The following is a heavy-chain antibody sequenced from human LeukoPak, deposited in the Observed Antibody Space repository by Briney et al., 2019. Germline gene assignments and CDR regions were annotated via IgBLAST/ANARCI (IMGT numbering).Heavy chain of an antibody. CDR3: ARAVVDDFWSGYYHYYMDV. CDR1: GYSISSGYY. D-gene: IGHD3-3*01. V-gene: IGHV4-38-2*02. Sequence: SETLSLTCTVSGYSISSGYYWGWFRQPPGKGLEWIGSIYHSGSTYYNPSLKSRVTISVDTSKNQFSLKLSSVTAADTAVYYCARAVVDDFWSGYYHYYMDVWGKGTTVTVSS. CDR2: IYHSGST. J-gene: IGHJ6*03.